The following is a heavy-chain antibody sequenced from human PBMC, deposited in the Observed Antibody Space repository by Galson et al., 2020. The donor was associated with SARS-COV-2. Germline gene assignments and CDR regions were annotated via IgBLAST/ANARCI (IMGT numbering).Heavy chain of an antibody. CDR2: IYSTGIT. V-gene: IGHV4-59*01. D-gene: IGHD2-21*01. J-gene: IGHJ3*02. Sequence: PGGSLRLSCTVSGGSISFYYWTWVRQPPGKGLEYIGYIYSTGITNYNPSLKSRLTISVDTSNNRFSLRLSSVTAADTAVYYCARWGGDSDAFDIWGQGTVVTVSS. CDR1: GGSISFYY. CDR3: ARWGGDSDAFDI.